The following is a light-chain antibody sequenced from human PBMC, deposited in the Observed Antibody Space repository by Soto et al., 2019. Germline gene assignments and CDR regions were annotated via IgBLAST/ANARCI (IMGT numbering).Light chain of an antibody. V-gene: IGKV1-5*01. Sequence: DIQMTQSPSSLSASVGDRVTITCRASQFVSCFLGWYQQKPGKVPKLLIFDVSILASGVPSRFSGSGSGTEFTLTISSLQPEDFATYSCQQYYISWSFGQGTKVDIK. J-gene: IGKJ1*01. CDR2: DVS. CDR1: QFVSCF. CDR3: QQYYISWS.